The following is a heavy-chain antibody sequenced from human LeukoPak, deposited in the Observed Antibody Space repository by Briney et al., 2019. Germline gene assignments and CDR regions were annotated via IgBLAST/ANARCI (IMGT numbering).Heavy chain of an antibody. Sequence: GGSLRLSCAASGFTFSSYAMSWVRQAPGKGLEWVSAISGNGGSTYYADSVKGRFTISRDNSKNTLYLQMNSLRAEDTAVYYCAREVGATIGFDYWGQGTLVTVSS. CDR2: ISGNGGST. V-gene: IGHV3-23*01. CDR3: AREVGATIGFDY. CDR1: GFTFSSYA. D-gene: IGHD1-26*01. J-gene: IGHJ4*02.